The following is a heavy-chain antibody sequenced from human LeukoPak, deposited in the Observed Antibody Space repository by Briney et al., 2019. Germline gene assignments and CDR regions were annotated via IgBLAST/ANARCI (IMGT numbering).Heavy chain of an antibody. CDR1: GYTFTDYY. V-gene: IGHV1-2*02. Sequence: ASVKVSCEASGYTFTDYYMHWVRQAPGQGLEWMGWINPKSGGRSYAQRFQGRVTMTRDTSISTAYMELRSLRSDDTAVYYCARDSSGWIPDYWGQGTLVTVSS. D-gene: IGHD6-19*01. J-gene: IGHJ4*02. CDR3: ARDSSGWIPDY. CDR2: INPKSGGR.